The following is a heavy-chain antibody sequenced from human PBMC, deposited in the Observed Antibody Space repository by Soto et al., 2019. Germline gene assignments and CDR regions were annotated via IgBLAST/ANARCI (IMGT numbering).Heavy chain of an antibody. J-gene: IGHJ3*02. CDR2: IYYTGSTT. Sequence: SETLSLTCTVSGGSIGSSGYYWGWVRQPPGKGLEWIGSIYYTGSTTYYNPSLKSRVTISVDTSKNQFSLKLSSVTAADTAVYYCARPIVVATTIKSAFDIWGQGTMVTV. D-gene: IGHD2-21*02. CDR1: GGSIGSSGYY. CDR3: ARPIVVATTIKSAFDI. V-gene: IGHV4-39*01.